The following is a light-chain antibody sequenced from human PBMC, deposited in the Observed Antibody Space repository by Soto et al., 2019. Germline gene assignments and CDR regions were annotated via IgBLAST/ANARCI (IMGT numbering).Light chain of an antibody. Sequence: QPVLTQPPSVSGAPGQRATFSCTGSNSNIGAGSDVHWYQHLPGRAPKLLISSNNNRPSGISDRFSAFKSGTSASLAITGLQAEDEADYYCLSYDSSLSGWVFGGGTQLTVL. V-gene: IGLV1-40*01. CDR2: SNN. CDR1: NSNIGAGSD. CDR3: LSYDSSLSGWV. J-gene: IGLJ3*02.